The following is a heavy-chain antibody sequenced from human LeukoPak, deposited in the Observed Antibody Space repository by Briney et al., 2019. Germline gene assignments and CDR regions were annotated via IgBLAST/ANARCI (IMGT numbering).Heavy chain of an antibody. D-gene: IGHD6-19*01. V-gene: IGHV4-59*01. CDR3: ARVPPRSSGWYFFDY. CDR1: GGYISSYY. J-gene: IGHJ4*02. CDR2: IYYSGST. Sequence: SETLSITYTVSGGYISSYYWSWIRQLPGKGLQWIGHIYYSGSTNYNPSLKSRVTISVDTSKNQFSLKLNSVTAADTAVYYCARVPPRSSGWYFFDYWGQGTLVTVSS.